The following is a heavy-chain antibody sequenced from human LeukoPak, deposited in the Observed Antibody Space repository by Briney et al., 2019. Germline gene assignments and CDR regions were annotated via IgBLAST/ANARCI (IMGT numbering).Heavy chain of an antibody. V-gene: IGHV4-34*01. CDR3: ARERLDYHFWSGYSRRRHYYYYMDV. Sequence: SETLSLTCAVYGGSFSGYYWSWIRQPPGKGLEWIGEINHSGSTNYNPSLKSRVTISVDTSKNQFSLKLSSVTAADTAVYYCARERLDYHFWSGYSRRRHYYYYMDVWGKGATVTVSS. CDR2: INHSGST. D-gene: IGHD3-3*01. J-gene: IGHJ6*03. CDR1: GGSFSGYY.